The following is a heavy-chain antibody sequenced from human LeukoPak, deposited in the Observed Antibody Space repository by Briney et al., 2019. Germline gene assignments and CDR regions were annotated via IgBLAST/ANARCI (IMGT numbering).Heavy chain of an antibody. Sequence: SQALSLTCTVSGGSISSGGYYWSCIRQHPGKGLEWNGYIYYSGSTYYNPSLKSRVTISVDTSKNQFSLKLSSVTAVDTAVYYCAREGNYYDSSGYEDYWGQGTLVTVSS. CDR1: GGSISSGGYY. CDR3: AREGNYYDSSGYEDY. D-gene: IGHD3-22*01. J-gene: IGHJ4*02. V-gene: IGHV4-31*03. CDR2: IYYSGST.